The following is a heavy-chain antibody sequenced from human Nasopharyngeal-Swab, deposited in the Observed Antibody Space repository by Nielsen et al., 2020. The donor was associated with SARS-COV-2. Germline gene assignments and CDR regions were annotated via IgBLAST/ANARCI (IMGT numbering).Heavy chain of an antibody. CDR2: IGDKDHNYAT. CDR1: GFIFSASA. Sequence: GESLKISCAASGFIFSASAIHWVRQASGKGLERVGRIGDKDHNYATTYGASVQGRFTISRDDSKNTASLQMDSLKTEDTALYYCTTDFYFDYWGQGTLVTVSS. J-gene: IGHJ4*02. CDR3: TTDFYFDY. V-gene: IGHV3-73*01.